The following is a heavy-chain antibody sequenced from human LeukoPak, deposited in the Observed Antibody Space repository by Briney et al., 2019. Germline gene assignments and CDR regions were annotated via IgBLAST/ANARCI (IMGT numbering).Heavy chain of an antibody. CDR3: ARSVTYYYDSSGYYRGNWFDP. J-gene: IGHJ5*02. D-gene: IGHD3-22*01. V-gene: IGHV4-31*03. Sequence: PSQTLSLTCTVSGGSISSGGYYRSWIRQHPGKGLEWIGYIYYSGSTYYNPSLKSRVTISVDTSKNQFSLKLSSVTAADTAVYYCARSVTYYYDSSGYYRGNWFDPWGQGTLVTVSS. CDR1: GGSISSGGYY. CDR2: IYYSGST.